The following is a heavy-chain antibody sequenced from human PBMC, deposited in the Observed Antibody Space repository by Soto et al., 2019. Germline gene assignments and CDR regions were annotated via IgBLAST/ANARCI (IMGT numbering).Heavy chain of an antibody. Sequence: QVQLVQSGADVKTPGASVMVSCKASGYTFTGYYVHWVREAPAQGLEWMGWINPETGGTSYAQKFQGRVTVSRDTSINTAYLELSRLRFDDAAVYFCARERYQVISDGMDVWGQGTTVTVSS. J-gene: IGHJ6*02. D-gene: IGHD2-2*01. CDR1: GYTFTGYY. V-gene: IGHV1-2*02. CDR2: INPETGGT. CDR3: ARERYQVISDGMDV.